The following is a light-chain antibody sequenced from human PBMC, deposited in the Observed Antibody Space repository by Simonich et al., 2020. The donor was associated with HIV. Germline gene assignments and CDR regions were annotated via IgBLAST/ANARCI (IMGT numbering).Light chain of an antibody. Sequence: QPVLTQSSSASASLGSSVKLTCTLSSGHSSYIIAWHQQQPGKAPRYLMKLEGSGSYNKGSGVPYRFSGSSSGADRYRTISNLQSEDEADYYCETWDSNSWVFGGGTKLTVL. CDR2: LEGSGSY. CDR1: SGHSSYI. V-gene: IGLV4-60*03. CDR3: ETWDSNSWV. J-gene: IGLJ3*02.